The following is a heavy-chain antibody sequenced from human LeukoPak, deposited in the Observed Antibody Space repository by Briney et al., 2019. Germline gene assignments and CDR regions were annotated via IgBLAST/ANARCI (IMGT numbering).Heavy chain of an antibody. CDR1: GDSVSSNSAA. J-gene: IGHJ3*02. V-gene: IGHV6-1*01. D-gene: IGHD3-22*01. Sequence: SQTLSLTCAISGDSVSSNSAAWNWIRQSPSRGLEWLGRTYYRSKWYNDYAVSVKSRTTINPDTSKNQLSLQVNSVTPEDTAVYYCARDSGYSAYYIGAFDIWGQGTMVTVSS. CDR2: TYYRSKWYN. CDR3: ARDSGYSAYYIGAFDI.